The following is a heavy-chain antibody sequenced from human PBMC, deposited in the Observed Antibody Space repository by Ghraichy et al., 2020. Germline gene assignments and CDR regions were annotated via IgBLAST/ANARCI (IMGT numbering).Heavy chain of an antibody. CDR3: ALSILRFLEWNIDY. J-gene: IGHJ4*02. CDR1: GYTFTGYY. V-gene: IGHV1-2*02. D-gene: IGHD3-3*01. Sequence: ASVKVSCKASGYTFTGYYMHWVRQAPGQGLEWMGWINPNSGGTNYAQKFQGRVTMTRDTSISTAYMELSRLRSDDTAVYYCALSILRFLEWNIDYWGQGTLVTVSS. CDR2: INPNSGGT.